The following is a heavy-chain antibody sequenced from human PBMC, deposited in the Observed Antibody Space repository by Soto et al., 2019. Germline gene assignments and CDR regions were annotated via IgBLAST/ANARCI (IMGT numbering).Heavy chain of an antibody. Sequence: SVKVSCKTSGGTFNSYIITWVRQAPGQGLEWMGGIIPIFGSADYAPKLQGRVTITADESTSTAYMELSSLRSEDTAVYYCARAFASNKYYFDSWGQGTQVTVLL. CDR1: GGTFNSYI. J-gene: IGHJ4*02. CDR3: ARAFASNKYYFDS. CDR2: IIPIFGSA. D-gene: IGHD3-3*02. V-gene: IGHV1-69*13.